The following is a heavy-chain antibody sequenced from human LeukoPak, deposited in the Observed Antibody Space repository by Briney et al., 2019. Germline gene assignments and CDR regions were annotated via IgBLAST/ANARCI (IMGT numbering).Heavy chain of an antibody. J-gene: IGHJ4*02. CDR1: GVTIMNYA. Sequence: PGGSLRLSCTASGVTIMNYAINWVRQAPGKGLEWVSRISGSGTTTDYADSVKGRFTVSRDNSKNTVYLQMTSLRAEDTAIYYCAKDSDISAFFDYWGQGTPVTVSS. V-gene: IGHV3-23*01. CDR3: AKDSDISAFFDY. CDR2: ISGSGTTT. D-gene: IGHD2-15*01.